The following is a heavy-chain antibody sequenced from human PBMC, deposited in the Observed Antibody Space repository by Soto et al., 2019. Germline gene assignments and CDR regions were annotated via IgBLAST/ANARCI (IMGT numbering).Heavy chain of an antibody. J-gene: IGHJ4*02. CDR3: ARGHPAAY. Sequence: QVQLQQWGAGLLKPSETLSLTCAVYGGSLSGYYWSWIRQPPGKGPEWIGEINHTGGTNYNSSLKRRVTISADTSKNQFSLKITSMTAADTAVYYCARGHPAAYWGQGTLVTVSS. V-gene: IGHV4-34*01. CDR1: GGSLSGYY. CDR2: INHTGGT.